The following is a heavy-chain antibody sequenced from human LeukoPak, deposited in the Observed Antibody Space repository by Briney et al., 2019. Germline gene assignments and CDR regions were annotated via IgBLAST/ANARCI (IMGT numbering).Heavy chain of an antibody. CDR3: ARENLAAAADY. J-gene: IGHJ4*02. D-gene: IGHD6-25*01. V-gene: IGHV3-74*01. CDR2: IRGDGSMT. CDR1: EFTFSAYW. Sequence: GGSLRLSCAASEFTFSAYWMHWVRQAPGKGLVWVSRIRGDGSMTNYADSVKGRFTISRDNAKNTLYLQMNSLRLEDTAVYYCARENLAAAADYWGQGAVVTVSS.